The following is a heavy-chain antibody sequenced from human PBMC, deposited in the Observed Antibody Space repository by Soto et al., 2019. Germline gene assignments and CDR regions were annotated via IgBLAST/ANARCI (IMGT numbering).Heavy chain of an antibody. Sequence: QITLKESGPTLVKPTQTLTLTCTFSGFSLSTSGVAVGWIRQPPGKALEWLALIYWDDDKRYSPSLKSRLTITKDTSKNQVVLTVTNMDPVDTGTYYCAHARDSCYDFAYYYYMDVWGKGTTVTVSS. D-gene: IGHD5-12*01. CDR1: GFSLSTSGVA. V-gene: IGHV2-5*02. CDR2: IYWDDDK. J-gene: IGHJ6*03. CDR3: AHARDSCYDFAYYYYMDV.